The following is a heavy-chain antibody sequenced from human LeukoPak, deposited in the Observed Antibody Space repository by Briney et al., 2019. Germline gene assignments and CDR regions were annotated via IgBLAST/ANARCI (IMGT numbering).Heavy chain of an antibody. Sequence: SETLSLTCTVSGGSISSGGYYWSWIRQHPGKGLEWIGYIYYSGSTYYNPSLKSRVTISVDTSKNQFSLKLSSVTAADTAVYYCARRGTTVTVIAYWGQGTPVTVSS. CDR3: ARRGTTVTVIAY. CDR2: IYYSGST. V-gene: IGHV4-31*03. CDR1: GGSISSGGYY. D-gene: IGHD4-17*01. J-gene: IGHJ4*02.